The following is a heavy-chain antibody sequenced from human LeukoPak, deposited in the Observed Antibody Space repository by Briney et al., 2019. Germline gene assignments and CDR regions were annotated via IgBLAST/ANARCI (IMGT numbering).Heavy chain of an antibody. CDR1: GFPFSDYY. V-gene: IGHV3-11*01. CDR2: ISSSGSTI. CDR3: AREGYYDSSGYYQHAFDI. Sequence: GSLRLSCAASGFPFSDYYMSWIRPAPGKGLEWVSYISSSGSTIYHADSVKGRFTISRDNAKNSLYLQMNSLRAEDTAVYYCAREGYYDSSGYYQHAFDIWGQGTMVTVSS. D-gene: IGHD3-22*01. J-gene: IGHJ3*02.